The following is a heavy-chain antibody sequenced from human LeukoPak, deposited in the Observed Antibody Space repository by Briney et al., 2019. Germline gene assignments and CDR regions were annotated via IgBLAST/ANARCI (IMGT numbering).Heavy chain of an antibody. V-gene: IGHV4-34*01. J-gene: IGHJ6*02. CDR1: GGSFSGYY. D-gene: IGHD5-24*01. CDR3: ARGPKRGYNVYYYYGMDV. Sequence: SETLSLTCAVYGGSFSGYYWSWIRQPPGKGLEWIGETNHSGSTNYNPSLKSRVTISVDTSKNQFSLKLSSVTAADTAVYYCARGPKRGYNVYYYYGMDVWGQGTPVTVSS. CDR2: TNHSGST.